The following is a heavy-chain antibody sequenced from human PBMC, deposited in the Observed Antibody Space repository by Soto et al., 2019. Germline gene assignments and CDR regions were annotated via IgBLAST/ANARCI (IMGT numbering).Heavy chain of an antibody. CDR2: IKEDGSEI. CDR1: GFIFSSCW. V-gene: IGHV3-7*04. D-gene: IGHD3-10*01. J-gene: IGHJ4*02. Sequence: EVQLVESGGGLVQPGGSLRLSCVASGFIFSSCWMNWVRQVPGKGLEWVANIKEDGSEIHYVDSVKGRFTISRDNAKNSLSLQMSSLRVEDTAVYHFVRSSGWTGDYWGQGILVTVSS. CDR3: VRSSGWTGDY.